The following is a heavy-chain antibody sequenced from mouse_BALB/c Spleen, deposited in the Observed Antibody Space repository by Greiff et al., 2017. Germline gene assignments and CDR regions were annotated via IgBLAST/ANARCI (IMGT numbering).Heavy chain of an antibody. CDR3: ASPLYGSSYVEYFDV. CDR2: IDPANGNT. D-gene: IGHD1-1*01. J-gene: IGHJ1*01. V-gene: IGHV14-3*02. Sequence: VQLQQSGAELVKPGASVKLSCTASGFNIKDTYMHWVKQRPEQGLEWIGRIDPANGNTKYDPKFQGKATITADTSSNTAYLQLSSLTSEDTAVYYCASPLYGSSYVEYFDVWGAGTTVTVSS. CDR1: GFNIKDTY.